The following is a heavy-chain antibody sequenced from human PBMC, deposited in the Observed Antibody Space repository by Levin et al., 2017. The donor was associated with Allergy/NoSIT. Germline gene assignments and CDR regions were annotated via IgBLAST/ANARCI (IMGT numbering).Heavy chain of an antibody. CDR2: IYYYSGRT. Sequence: SETLSLTCTVSGASIRSGDYYWSWIRQPPGKGLEWIGYIYYYSGRTYYDPSLESRLIISIDTSKNQFSLKLNSVTAADTAVYYCARGRTTVTPNGVRRGPDFDYWGQGTLVTVSS. D-gene: IGHD4-11*01. J-gene: IGHJ4*02. CDR3: ARGRTTVTPNGVRRGPDFDY. V-gene: IGHV4-30-4*01. CDR1: GASIRSGDYY.